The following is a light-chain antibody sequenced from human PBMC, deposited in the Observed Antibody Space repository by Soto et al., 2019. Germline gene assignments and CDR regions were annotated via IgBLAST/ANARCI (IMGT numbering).Light chain of an antibody. CDR3: QQYNVLPLS. Sequence: EIVMTQSPATLSVSPGERAILSCRASQSVSNNLAWYQQKPGQAPSLLIYHASARASGIPARFIGRGSGTEFTLTISSLQSEDFAFYYGQQYNVLPLSFGGGTKVEIK. J-gene: IGKJ4*01. V-gene: IGKV3-15*01. CDR2: HAS. CDR1: QSVSNN.